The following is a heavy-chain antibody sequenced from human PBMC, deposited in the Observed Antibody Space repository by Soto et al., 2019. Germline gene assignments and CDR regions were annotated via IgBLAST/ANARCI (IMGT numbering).Heavy chain of an antibody. Sequence: ASVKVSCKASGYTVTSYAMNWVRQAPGQGLEWMGWINTNTGNPTYAQGFTGRFVFSLDTSVSTAYLQICSLKAEDTAVYYCARDGEYQLLYTYYYYGMDVWGQGTTVTVSS. D-gene: IGHD2-2*02. J-gene: IGHJ6*02. CDR3: ARDGEYQLLYTYYYYGMDV. CDR2: INTNTGNP. V-gene: IGHV7-4-1*01. CDR1: GYTVTSYA.